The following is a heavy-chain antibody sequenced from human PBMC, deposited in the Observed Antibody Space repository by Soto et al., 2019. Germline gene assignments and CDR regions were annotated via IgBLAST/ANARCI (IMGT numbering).Heavy chain of an antibody. CDR1: GFTFSSYE. D-gene: IGHD2-15*01. CDR3: ARDSVVAAIHFDY. Sequence: PGGSLRLSCAASGFTFSSYEMNWVRQAPGKGLEWVSYISSSGSTIYYADSVKGRFTISRDNAKNSLNLQMNSLRAEDTAVYYCARDSVVAAIHFDYWGQGTLVTVSS. V-gene: IGHV3-48*03. CDR2: ISSSGSTI. J-gene: IGHJ4*02.